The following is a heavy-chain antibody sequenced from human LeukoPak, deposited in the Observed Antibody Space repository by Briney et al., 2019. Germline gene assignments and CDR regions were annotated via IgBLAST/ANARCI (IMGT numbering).Heavy chain of an antibody. CDR2: INWNGGST. V-gene: IGHV3-20*04. CDR3: ARGAYEIVVVTAPTY. J-gene: IGHJ4*02. D-gene: IGHD2-21*02. Sequence: GGSLRLSCAASGFTFDDYGMSWVRQAPGKGLEWVSGINWNGGSTGYADSVKGRFTISRDNSKNTLYLQVSSLRAEDTAVYYCARGAYEIVVVTAPTYWGQGTLVTVSS. CDR1: GFTFDDYG.